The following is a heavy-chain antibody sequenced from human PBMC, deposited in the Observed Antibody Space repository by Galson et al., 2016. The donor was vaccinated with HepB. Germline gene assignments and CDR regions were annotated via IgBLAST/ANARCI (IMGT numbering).Heavy chain of an antibody. CDR1: GFTFSSNV. V-gene: IGHV3-30-3*01. CDR3: ASGQVDYYGDPPWT. D-gene: IGHD4-17*01. J-gene: IGHJ5*02. Sequence: SLRLSCAASGFTFSSNVMHWLRQAPGKGLEWVTLILKGGIKKYYADSVEDRFIISRDNSKSTLYLHMHSLRAEDTAVYYCASGQVDYYGDPPWTWGQGTLVTVSS. CDR2: ILKGGIKK.